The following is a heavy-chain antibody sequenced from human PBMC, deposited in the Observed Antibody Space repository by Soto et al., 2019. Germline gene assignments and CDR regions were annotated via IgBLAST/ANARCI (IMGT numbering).Heavy chain of an antibody. J-gene: IGHJ3*02. D-gene: IGHD2-8*02. CDR1: GFIFSTSA. Sequence: SVKCSFKASGFIFSTSAVQWVRQARGQRLECMAWIVVGAGNTNYAQELQERLTVTRDVSTNTAYMELRSLRSEDTAVHYCAAELYSGGICCSFDIWGQWTTVTVSS. CDR2: IVVGAGNT. V-gene: IGHV1-58*01. CDR3: AAELYSGGICCSFDI.